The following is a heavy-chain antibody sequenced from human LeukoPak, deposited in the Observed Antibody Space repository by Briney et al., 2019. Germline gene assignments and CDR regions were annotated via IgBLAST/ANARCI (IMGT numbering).Heavy chain of an antibody. CDR2: IIPIFGTA. CDR3: AREYYYDSSGYQYPQFDY. J-gene: IGHJ4*02. Sequence: ASVKVSCKASGGTFSSYAISWVRQAPGQGLEWMGRIIPIFGTANYAQKFQGRVTITTDESTSTAYMELSSLRSEDTAVYYCAREYYYDSSGYQYPQFDYWGQGTLVTVSS. D-gene: IGHD3-22*01. CDR1: GGTFSSYA. V-gene: IGHV1-69*05.